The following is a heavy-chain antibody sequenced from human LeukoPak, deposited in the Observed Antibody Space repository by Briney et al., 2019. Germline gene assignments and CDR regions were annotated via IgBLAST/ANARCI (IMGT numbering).Heavy chain of an antibody. CDR3: ARGAGYVFDY. V-gene: IGHV3-48*03. J-gene: IGHJ4*02. CDR2: ISTSGDTT. D-gene: IGHD2-15*01. CDR1: GFIFGTYE. Sequence: GGSLRLSCAASGFIFGTYEINWVRQAPGKGLEWVSCISTSGDTTYYADSVEGRFTVSRDNAKNSLFMQMNSLGAEDTGIYYCARGAGYVFDYWGQGTLVAISS.